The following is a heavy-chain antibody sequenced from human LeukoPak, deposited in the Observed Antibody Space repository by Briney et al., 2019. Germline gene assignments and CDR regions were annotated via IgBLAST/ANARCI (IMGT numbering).Heavy chain of an antibody. CDR3: AKGGISLVRGSFDY. D-gene: IGHD3-10*01. V-gene: IGHV3-9*01. Sequence: GTSLRLSCVASGFTFADHAMHWVRRAPGQGLEWVTGINWDNDGIVYAASVRGRFTVSRDNSQNTLYLQMNSLRAEDTAVYYCAKGGISLVRGSFDYWGQGTRVTVSS. CDR2: INWDNDGI. CDR1: GFTFADHA. J-gene: IGHJ4*02.